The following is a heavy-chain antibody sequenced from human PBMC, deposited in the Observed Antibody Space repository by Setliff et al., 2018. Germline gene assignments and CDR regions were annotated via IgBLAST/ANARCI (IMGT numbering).Heavy chain of an antibody. CDR3: ARENTAKNFWGEESDY. CDR2: MNPNSGNT. J-gene: IGHJ4*02. D-gene: IGHD3-3*01. V-gene: IGHV1-8*02. Sequence: ASVKVSCKASGYTFTSYDINWMRQASGQGLEWMGWMNPNSGNTGSTQKFQGRVKMTRDTSTNTVYMQLNSLRFEDRAVYYCARENTAKNFWGEESDYWGQGTLVTVSS. CDR1: GYTFTSYD.